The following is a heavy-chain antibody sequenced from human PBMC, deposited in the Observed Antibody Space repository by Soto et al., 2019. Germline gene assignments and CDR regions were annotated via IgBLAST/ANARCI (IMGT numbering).Heavy chain of an antibody. CDR1: GGSISGGDGY. J-gene: IGHJ6*02. D-gene: IGHD2-21*02. V-gene: IGHV4-61*08. Sequence: SETLCLTSTVSGGSISGGDGYWSWIRQPPGKGLEWIGYIYNTGSTIYNPSLKSRVTISVDTSKNQFSLKLNSVTAADTAVYYCARDLWGYCGADCYPLDVWGQGTTVTVSS. CDR2: IYNTGST. CDR3: ARDLWGYCGADCYPLDV.